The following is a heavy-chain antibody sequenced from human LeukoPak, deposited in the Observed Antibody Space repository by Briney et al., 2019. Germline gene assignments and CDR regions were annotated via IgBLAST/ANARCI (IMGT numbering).Heavy chain of an antibody. Sequence: GGSLRLSCATSGFTLSSYSMNWVRQAPGKGLEWVSYISSGSTTIYDADSVKGRFTISRDNAKNSLYLQMNSLRAEDTAVYYCARDVEQWLVRVYYFDYWGQGTLVTVSS. V-gene: IGHV3-48*01. J-gene: IGHJ4*02. CDR1: GFTLSSYS. CDR2: ISSGSTTI. D-gene: IGHD6-19*01. CDR3: ARDVEQWLVRVYYFDY.